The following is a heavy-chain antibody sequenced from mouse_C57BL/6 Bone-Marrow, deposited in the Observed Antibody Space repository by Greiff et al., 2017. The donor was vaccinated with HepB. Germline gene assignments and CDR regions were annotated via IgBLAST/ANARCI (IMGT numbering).Heavy chain of an antibody. Sequence: EVHLVESGGGLVQPGGSLKLSCAASGFTFSDYGMAWVRQAPRKGPEWVAFISNLAYSIYYADTVTGRFTISRENAKNTLYLDMSSLRSEDTAMYYCARQGGGPNAMDDWGKGTSVTVSS. CDR2: ISNLAYSI. V-gene: IGHV5-15*01. CDR3: ARQGGGPNAMDD. J-gene: IGHJ4*01. CDR1: GFTFSDYG.